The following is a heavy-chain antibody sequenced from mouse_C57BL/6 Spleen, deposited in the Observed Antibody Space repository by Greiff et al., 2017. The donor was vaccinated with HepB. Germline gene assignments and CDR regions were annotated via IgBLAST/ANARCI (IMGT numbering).Heavy chain of an antibody. CDR1: GYAFTNYL. CDR3: AREGEGVDYYAMDY. CDR2: INPGSGGT. V-gene: IGHV1-54*01. Sequence: VQLQQSGAELVRPGNSVKVSCKASGYAFTNYLIEWVKQRPGQGLEWIGVINPGSGGTNYNEKFKGKATLTADKSSSTAYMQLSSLASEDSAVYVCAREGEGVDYYAMDYWGQGTSVTFSS. D-gene: IGHD1-1*01. J-gene: IGHJ4*01.